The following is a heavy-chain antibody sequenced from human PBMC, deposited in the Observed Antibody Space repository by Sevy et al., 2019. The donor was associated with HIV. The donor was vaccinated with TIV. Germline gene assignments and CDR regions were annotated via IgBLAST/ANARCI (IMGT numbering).Heavy chain of an antibody. CDR3: ARSRYYYDSSGYINYFDY. D-gene: IGHD3-22*01. CDR1: GGTFSSYA. J-gene: IGHJ4*02. CDR2: IIPIFGTA. V-gene: IGHV1-69*13. Sequence: ASVKVSCKASGGTFSSYAINWVRQAPGQGLEWMGGIIPIFGTANYAQKFQGRVTITADESTSTAYMELSSLRSEDTAVYYCARSRYYYDSSGYINYFDYWGQGTLVTVSS.